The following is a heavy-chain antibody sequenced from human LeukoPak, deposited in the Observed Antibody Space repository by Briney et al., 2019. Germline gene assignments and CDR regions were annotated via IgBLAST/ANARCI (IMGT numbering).Heavy chain of an antibody. D-gene: IGHD3-22*01. CDR2: IDPYSGGT. V-gene: IGHV1-2*02. CDR3: ARDGDYYDSSGYYSYYFDY. J-gene: IGHJ4*02. CDR1: GYTFTGYY. Sequence: ASVKVSCKASGYTFTGYYMHWVRQAPGQGLEWMGWIDPYSGGTNYAQKFQGRVTMTRDTSISTAYMELSRLRSDDTAVYYCARDGDYYDSSGYYSYYFDYWGQGTLVTVSS.